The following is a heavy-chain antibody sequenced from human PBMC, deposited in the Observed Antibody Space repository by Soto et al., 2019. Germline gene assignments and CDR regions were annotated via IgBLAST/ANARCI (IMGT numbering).Heavy chain of an antibody. D-gene: IGHD3-16*01. V-gene: IGHV3-23*01. CDR2: IRPSGVNT. CDR3: ANDNLGWELRVGCYFER. J-gene: IGHJ2*01. CDR1: GFTFSRYA. Sequence: EVQLLESGGGLVQPGGSLRLSCAASGFTFSRYAMTWVRQAPGRGLEWVSAIRPSGVNTYYADSVEGRFPICRDDSTDKLYDLVSIGGTYDAAIYYDANDNLGWELRVGCYFERCGRGTLVTVFS.